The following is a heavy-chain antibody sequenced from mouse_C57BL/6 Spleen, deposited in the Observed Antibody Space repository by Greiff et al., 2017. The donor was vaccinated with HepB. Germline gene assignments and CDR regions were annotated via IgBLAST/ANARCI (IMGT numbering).Heavy chain of an antibody. V-gene: IGHV1-80*01. CDR2: IYPGDGDT. CDR3: ARDGYYDAMDY. J-gene: IGHJ4*01. CDR1: GYAFSRYW. Sequence: VQLQQSGAELVKPGASVKISCKASGYAFSRYWMNWVKQRPGKGLEWIGQIYPGDGDTNYNGKFKGKATLTADKSSSTAYMQLSSLPSEDSAVYFCARDGYYDAMDYWGQGTSVTVSS. D-gene: IGHD2-3*01.